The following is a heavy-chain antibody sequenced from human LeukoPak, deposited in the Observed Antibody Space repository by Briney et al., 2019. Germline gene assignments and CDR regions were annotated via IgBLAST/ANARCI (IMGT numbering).Heavy chain of an antibody. D-gene: IGHD2-15*01. CDR3: ARFTSGGSSFDY. V-gene: IGHV4-59*01. Sequence: SETLSLTCTVSGGSISSYYWSWIRQPPGKGLEWIGYIYYSGSTNYNPSLKSRVTISVDTSKNQFSLKLSSVTAADTAAYYCARFTSGGSSFDYWGQGTLVTVSS. CDR2: IYYSGST. J-gene: IGHJ4*02. CDR1: GGSISSYY.